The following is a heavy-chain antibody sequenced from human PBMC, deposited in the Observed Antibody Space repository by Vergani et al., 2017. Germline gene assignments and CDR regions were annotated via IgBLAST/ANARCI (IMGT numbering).Heavy chain of an antibody. Sequence: EVQLVESGGGLVQPGGSLRLSCAASGFTFSSYSMNWVRQAPGKGLEWVSYISSRSSTIYYADSVKGRLTSSRDNAKNSLYLQMNSLRDEDTAVYYCARWGVVPAAITYYYGMDVWGQGTTVTVSS. CDR3: ARWGVVPAAITYYYGMDV. J-gene: IGHJ6*02. D-gene: IGHD2-2*01. CDR1: GFTFSSYS. CDR2: ISSRSSTI. V-gene: IGHV3-48*02.